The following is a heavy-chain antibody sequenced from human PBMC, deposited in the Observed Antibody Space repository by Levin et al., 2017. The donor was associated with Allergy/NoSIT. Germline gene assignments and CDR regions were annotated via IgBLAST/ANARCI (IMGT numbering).Heavy chain of an antibody. J-gene: IGHJ6*02. CDR3: ARAIRRMVTTPTPLYGMDV. Sequence: GGSLRLSCAASGFTFSSYDMHWVRQATGKGLEWVSAIGTAGDTYYPGSVKGRFTISRENAKNSLYLQMNSLRAGDTAVYYCARAIRRMVTTPTPLYGMDVWGQGTMVTVSS. CDR2: IGTAGDT. D-gene: IGHD4-17*01. V-gene: IGHV3-13*01. CDR1: GFTFSSYD.